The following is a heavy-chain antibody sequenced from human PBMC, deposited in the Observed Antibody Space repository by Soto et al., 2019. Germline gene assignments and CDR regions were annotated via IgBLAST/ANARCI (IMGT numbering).Heavy chain of an antibody. CDR1: GFTFSSYG. CDR3: AKNTRGHSSSFDY. D-gene: IGHD6-13*01. J-gene: IGHJ4*02. Sequence: QVQLVESGGGVVQPGRSLRLSCAASGFTFSSYGMHWVRQAPGKGLEWVAVISYDGRNKYYADSVKGRFTISRDNSKNTLYLQMNSLRAEDTAVYYCAKNTRGHSSSFDYWGQGTLVTVSS. CDR2: ISYDGRNK. V-gene: IGHV3-30*18.